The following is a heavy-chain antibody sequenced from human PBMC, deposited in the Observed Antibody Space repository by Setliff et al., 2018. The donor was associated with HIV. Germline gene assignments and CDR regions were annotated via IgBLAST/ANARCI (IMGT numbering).Heavy chain of an antibody. Sequence: ASETLSLTCTASGGSISSSSYYWGWIRQPPGKGLEWIGNIYYSGSTYYNPSLKSRVTISVDTSKNQFSLKLSSVTAADTAVYYCAGSIVVVTAAPLTWGQGTLVTVSS. J-gene: IGHJ5*02. CDR3: AGSIVVVTAAPLT. V-gene: IGHV4-39*01. D-gene: IGHD2-21*02. CDR1: GGSISSSSYY. CDR2: IYYSGST.